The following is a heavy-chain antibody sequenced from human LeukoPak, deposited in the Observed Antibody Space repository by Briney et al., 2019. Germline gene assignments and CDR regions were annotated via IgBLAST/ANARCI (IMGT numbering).Heavy chain of an antibody. D-gene: IGHD3-10*01. CDR3: ARLRGSGGYLYYFDY. V-gene: IGHV4-30-2*01. J-gene: IGHJ4*02. CDR1: GGSISSGGYS. CDR2: IYHSGST. Sequence: SETLSLTCAVSGGSISSGGYSWSWIRQPPGKGLEWIGYIYHSGSTYYNPSLKSRVTISVDRSKNQFSLKLSSVTAADTAVYYCARLRGSGGYLYYFDYWGQGILVTVSS.